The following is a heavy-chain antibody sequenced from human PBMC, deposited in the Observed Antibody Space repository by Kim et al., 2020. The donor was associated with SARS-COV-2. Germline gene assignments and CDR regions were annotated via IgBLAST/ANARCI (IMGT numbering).Heavy chain of an antibody. CDR3: AREGGVLTMIGGDAFDI. D-gene: IGHD3-22*01. J-gene: IGHJ3*02. CDR1: GGTFSSYA. Sequence: SVKVSCKASGGTFSSYAISWVRQAPGQWLEWMGGIIPIFGTANYAQKFQGRVTITADESTSTAYMELSSLRSEDTAVYYCAREGGVLTMIGGDAFDIWGQGTMVTVSS. CDR2: IIPIFGTA. V-gene: IGHV1-69*13.